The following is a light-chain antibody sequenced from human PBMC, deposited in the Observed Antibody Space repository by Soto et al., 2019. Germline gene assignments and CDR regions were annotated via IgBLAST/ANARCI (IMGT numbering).Light chain of an antibody. Sequence: QSVLTQPPSVSGAPGQRVTISCTGSSSNIGAGYDVHWYQQLPGTAPKLLIYANSNRPSGVPDRFSGSKSDTSASLAITGLQAEDEADYYCQSYDSSLSGFYVFGTGTKVTVL. CDR2: ANS. J-gene: IGLJ1*01. CDR1: SSNIGAGYD. V-gene: IGLV1-40*01. CDR3: QSYDSSLSGFYV.